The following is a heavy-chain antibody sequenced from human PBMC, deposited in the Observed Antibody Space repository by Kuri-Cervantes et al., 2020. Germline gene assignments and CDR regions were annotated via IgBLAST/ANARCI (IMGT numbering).Heavy chain of an antibody. CDR3: ARDLSSGLPSNAFDI. D-gene: IGHD6-19*01. V-gene: IGHV3-74*03. J-gene: IGHJ3*02. CDR1: GFTVSSNY. CDR2: INSDGSSR. Sequence: GESLKISCAASGFTVSSNYMSWVRQAPGKGLVWVSRINSDGSSRKYADSVKGRFTISRDNAKNTLYLQMNSLGAEDTAVYYCARDLSSGLPSNAFDIWGQGTMVTVSS.